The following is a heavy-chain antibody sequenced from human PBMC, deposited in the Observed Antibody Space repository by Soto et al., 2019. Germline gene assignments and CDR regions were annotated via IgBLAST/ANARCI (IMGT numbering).Heavy chain of an antibody. CDR3: AGGIEMIASAGTDY. J-gene: IGHJ4*02. Sequence: ASVKVSCKASGYTFTSYDINWVRQATGQGLEWMGWMNPNSGNTGYAQKFQGRVTLTRNTSISTAYMELSSLRSEDTAVYYCAGGIEMIASAGTDYWGQGTLVTVSS. CDR1: GYTFTSYD. D-gene: IGHD6-13*01. CDR2: MNPNSGNT. V-gene: IGHV1-8*01.